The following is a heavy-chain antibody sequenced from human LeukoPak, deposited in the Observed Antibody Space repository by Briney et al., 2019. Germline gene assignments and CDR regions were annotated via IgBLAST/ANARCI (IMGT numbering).Heavy chain of an antibody. Sequence: GGSLRLSCAASGFTFSSYGMHWVRQAPGKGLEWVAFIRYDGSNKYYADSVKGRFTISRDNSENTLYLQMNSLRAEDTAVYYCAQDRRTVAGSYYFDYWGQGTLVTVSS. D-gene: IGHD6-19*01. CDR3: AQDRRTVAGSYYFDY. CDR2: IRYDGSNK. V-gene: IGHV3-30*02. J-gene: IGHJ4*02. CDR1: GFTFSSYG.